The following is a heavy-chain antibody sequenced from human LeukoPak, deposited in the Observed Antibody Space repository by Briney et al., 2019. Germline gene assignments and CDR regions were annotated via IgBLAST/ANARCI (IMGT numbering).Heavy chain of an antibody. CDR1: GGSISSSSYY. Sequence: PSETLSLTCTVSGGSISSSSYYWGWIRQPPGKGLEWIGSIYYSGSTYYNPSLKSRVTISVDTSKNQFSLKLSSVTAADTAVYYCARHPDDYGDYYVWFDPWGQGTLVTVSS. J-gene: IGHJ5*02. CDR2: IYYSGST. V-gene: IGHV4-39*01. CDR3: ARHPDDYGDYYVWFDP. D-gene: IGHD4-17*01.